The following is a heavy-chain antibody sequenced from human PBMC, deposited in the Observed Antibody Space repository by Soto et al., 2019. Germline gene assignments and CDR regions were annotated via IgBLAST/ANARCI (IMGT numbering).Heavy chain of an antibody. V-gene: IGHV3-7*03. CDR3: ARAWGWGSGAPVISYIDD. CDR2: IKLDASEK. CDR1: GFTFGYYW. J-gene: IGHJ4*01. D-gene: IGHD3-10*01. Sequence: GGSLRLSCAASGFTFGYYWMSCVRQAPGKGLEWLATIKLDASEKKYVDSVKGRFTLSRDNAKNSLYLQMDSLRVEDTAAYYWARAWGWGSGAPVISYIDDWGHGTGVTSPQ.